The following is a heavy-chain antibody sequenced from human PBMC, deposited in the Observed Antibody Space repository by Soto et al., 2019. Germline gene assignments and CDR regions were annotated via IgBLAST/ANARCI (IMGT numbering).Heavy chain of an antibody. Sequence: ASVKVSCKASGYTFTSYGISWVRQAPGQGLEWMGWISAYNGNTNYAQKLQGRVTMTTDTSTSTAYMELRSLRSDDTAVYYCARPDSGSYCGGDCYLYSWFDPWGQGTTVTVSS. CDR2: ISAYNGNT. J-gene: IGHJ5*02. D-gene: IGHD2-21*02. V-gene: IGHV1-18*01. CDR3: ARPDSGSYCGGDCYLYSWFDP. CDR1: GYTFTSYG.